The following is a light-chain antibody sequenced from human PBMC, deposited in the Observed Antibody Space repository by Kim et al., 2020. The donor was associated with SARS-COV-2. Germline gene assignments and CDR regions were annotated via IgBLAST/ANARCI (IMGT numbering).Light chain of an antibody. V-gene: IGLV2-14*03. CDR1: SRDFGIYNS. CDR3: VSYTSSITLV. Sequence: LSLTGSCSGSSRDFGIYNSVSWYQQHPGNAPKLSLYDVTKRPAGVSERFSGPKSGNTASLTISGLQIDDEADYYCVSYTSSITLVFGGGTQLTVL. CDR2: DVT. J-gene: IGLJ2*01.